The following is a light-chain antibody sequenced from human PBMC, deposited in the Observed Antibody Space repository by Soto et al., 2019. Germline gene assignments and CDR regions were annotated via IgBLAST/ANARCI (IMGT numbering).Light chain of an antibody. V-gene: IGKV3-20*01. CDR1: QSVSSSY. J-gene: IGKJ1*01. Sequence: EIVLTQSPGTLSLSPGERATLSCRASQSVSSSYLAWYQQKPGQAPRLLIYGASSRATSIPDRFSGSGSGTDFTLTISRLEPEDFALYYCQQYGSSPGTFGQGTKVEIK. CDR2: GAS. CDR3: QQYGSSPGT.